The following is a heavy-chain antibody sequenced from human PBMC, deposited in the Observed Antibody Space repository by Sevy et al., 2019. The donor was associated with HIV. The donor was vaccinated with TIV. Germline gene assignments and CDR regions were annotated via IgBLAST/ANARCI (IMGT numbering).Heavy chain of an antibody. CDR3: ARAPRKQWLVTYYFDY. V-gene: IGHV1-69*13. D-gene: IGHD6-19*01. CDR2: IIPIFGTA. Sequence: ASVQVSCKASGGTFSSYAISWVRQAPGQGLEWMGGIIPIFGTANYAQKFQGRVTITADESTSTAYMELSSLRSEDTAVYYCARAPRKQWLVTYYFDYWGQGTLVTVSS. J-gene: IGHJ4*02. CDR1: GGTFSSYA.